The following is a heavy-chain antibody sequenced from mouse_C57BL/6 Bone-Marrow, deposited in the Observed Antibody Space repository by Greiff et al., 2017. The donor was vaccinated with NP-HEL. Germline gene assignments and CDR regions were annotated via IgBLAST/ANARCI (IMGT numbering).Heavy chain of an antibody. J-gene: IGHJ2*01. Sequence: EVQLQQSGPELVKPGASVKISCKASGYTFTDYYMNWVTQSHGKSLEWIGDINPNNGGTSYNQKFKGKATLTVDKSSSTAYMELRSLTSEDSAVYYCAREGYYDYDVGYWGKGTTLTVSS. CDR2: INPNNGGT. CDR1: GYTFTDYY. V-gene: IGHV1-26*01. CDR3: AREGYYDYDVGY. D-gene: IGHD2-4*01.